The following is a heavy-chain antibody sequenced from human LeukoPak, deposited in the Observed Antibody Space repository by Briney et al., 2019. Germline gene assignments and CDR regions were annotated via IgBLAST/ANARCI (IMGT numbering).Heavy chain of an antibody. D-gene: IGHD6-19*01. CDR1: GYTFTSYG. CDR3: ARDNSVWAFDY. CDR2: IISRDGNT. J-gene: IGHJ4*02. Sequence: ASVKVSCKASGYTFTSYGISWVRQAPGQGLEWMGRIISRDGNTIYAQKFQGRVAMTRDTSRRTVFMELNSLTSDDSAVYFCARDNSVWAFDYWGQGTLVTVSS. V-gene: IGHV1-18*01.